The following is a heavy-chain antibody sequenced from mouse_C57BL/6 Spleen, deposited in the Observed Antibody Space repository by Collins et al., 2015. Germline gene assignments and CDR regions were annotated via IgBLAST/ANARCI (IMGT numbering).Heavy chain of an antibody. Sequence: QVQLQQSGAELVKPGASVKLSCKASGYTFTGYYMFWVKQRPGQGLEWIGEINPSNGGTNFNEKFKSKAILTVDKSSSTAYMQLSSLTSEDSAVYYCTRYGYGSTYYAMDYWGQGTSVTVSS. CDR2: INPSNGGT. V-gene: IGHV1S81*02. CDR3: TRYGYGSTYYAMDY. J-gene: IGHJ4*01. CDR1: GYTFTGYY. D-gene: IGHD1-1*01.